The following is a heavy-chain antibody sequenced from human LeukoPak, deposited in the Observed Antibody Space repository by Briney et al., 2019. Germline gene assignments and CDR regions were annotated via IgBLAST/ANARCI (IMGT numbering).Heavy chain of an antibody. CDR3: ARVEVVPAANSAD. Sequence: ASVKVSCKASGYTFTSYDINWVRQATGQGLQWMGWMNPNSGNTGYAQKFQGRVTMTRNTSINTAYMELSSLRSEDTAVYYCARVEVVPAANSADSGQGTLVTVSA. V-gene: IGHV1-8*01. CDR2: MNPNSGNT. CDR1: GYTFTSYD. D-gene: IGHD2-2*01. J-gene: IGHJ4*02.